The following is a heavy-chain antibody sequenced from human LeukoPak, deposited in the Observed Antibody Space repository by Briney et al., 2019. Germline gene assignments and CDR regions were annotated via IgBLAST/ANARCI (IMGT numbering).Heavy chain of an antibody. D-gene: IGHD1-14*01. CDR3: ARDNPRFFDY. Sequence: ASVKVSCKPSGYTFTNYYIHWVRQAPGQGLEWMGWINPTSGATNYAQRFQGRVTMTRDTSIRTAYMELSSLRSDDAAVYYCARDNPRFFDYWGQGTLVTVSS. J-gene: IGHJ4*02. CDR2: INPTSGAT. CDR1: GYTFTNYY. V-gene: IGHV1-2*02.